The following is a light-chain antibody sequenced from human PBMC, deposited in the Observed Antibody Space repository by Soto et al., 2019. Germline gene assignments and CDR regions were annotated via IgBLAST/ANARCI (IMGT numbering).Light chain of an antibody. CDR1: LGLXSN. Sequence: EIVLTQSAGTLSLSPGERATLSCRAGLGLXSNFAWYQQKPGQAPRFLTDGASTRATGSPARLSGSGSGTGSTLTISSLQSEDFAVYYCQQYNNWTITFGQGTRLEIK. CDR3: QQYNNWTIT. V-gene: IGKV3-15*01. J-gene: IGKJ5*01. CDR2: GAS.